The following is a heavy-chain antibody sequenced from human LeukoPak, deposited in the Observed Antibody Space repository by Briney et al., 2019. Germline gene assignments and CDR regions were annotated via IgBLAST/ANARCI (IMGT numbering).Heavy chain of an antibody. J-gene: IGHJ4*02. V-gene: IGHV1-69-2*01. Sequence: GASVKVSCKASGYTFTDYYMHWVQQAPGKGLEWMGRVDPEDGETIYAEKFQGRVTITADTSTDTAYMELSSLRSEDTAVYYCARDPDGAVLARDWGQGTLVTVSS. CDR1: GYTFTDYY. CDR2: VDPEDGET. D-gene: IGHD3-3*01. CDR3: ARDPDGAVLARD.